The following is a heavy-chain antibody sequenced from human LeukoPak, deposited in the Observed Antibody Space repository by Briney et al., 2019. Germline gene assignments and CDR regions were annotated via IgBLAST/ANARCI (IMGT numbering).Heavy chain of an antibody. CDR2: ISGSGGST. D-gene: IGHD3-22*01. CDR1: GFTFSSYA. J-gene: IGHJ4*02. V-gene: IGHV3-23*01. Sequence: GGSLRLSCAASGFTFSSYAMSWVRQAPGKGLEWVSAISGSGGSTYYADSVKGRFTIPRDNSKNTLYLQMNSLRAEDTAVYYCAKSLYYYDSSGYFIYDYWGQGTLVTVSS. CDR3: AKSLYYYDSSGYFIYDY.